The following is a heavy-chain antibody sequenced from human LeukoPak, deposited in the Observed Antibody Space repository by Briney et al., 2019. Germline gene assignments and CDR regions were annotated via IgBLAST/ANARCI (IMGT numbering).Heavy chain of an antibody. Sequence: GSLRLSCAASGFTVSSNYMSWVRQPPGKGLEWIGSIYYSGSTYYNPSLKSRVTISVDTSKNQFSLKLSSVTAADTAVYYCARAYYYDSSGYQFDYWGQGTLVTVSS. CDR2: IYYSGST. CDR1: GFTVSSNY. V-gene: IGHV4-39*07. CDR3: ARAYYYDSSGYQFDY. J-gene: IGHJ4*02. D-gene: IGHD3-22*01.